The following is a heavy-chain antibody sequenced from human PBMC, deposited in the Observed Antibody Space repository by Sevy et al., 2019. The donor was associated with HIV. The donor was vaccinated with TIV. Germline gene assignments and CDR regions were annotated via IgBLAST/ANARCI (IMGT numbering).Heavy chain of an antibody. V-gene: IGHV1-2*04. D-gene: IGHD5-18*01. CDR1: GYTFTGYY. J-gene: IGHJ6*02. Sequence: ASVKVSCKATGYTFTGYYLHWVRQAPGRGLEWMGWINPNRGDTHYSQNFQGWVTMTSQTSIRTADMELDRLTWCDTAVYYCVRVGYSSGKFYSRGVDVWGLGTTVTVSS. CDR3: VRVGYSSGKFYSRGVDV. CDR2: INPNRGDT.